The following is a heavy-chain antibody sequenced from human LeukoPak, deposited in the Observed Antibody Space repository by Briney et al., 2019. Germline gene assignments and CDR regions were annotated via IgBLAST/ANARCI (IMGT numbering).Heavy chain of an antibody. CDR2: INPNSGGT. CDR3: ARDDSSGWPDYYYGMDV. V-gene: IGHV1-2*02. Sequence: ASVKVSCKASGYTFTGYYMHWVRQAPGQGLEWMGWINPNSGGTNYAQKFQGRVTMTRDTSISTAYMELSRLRSDDTAVYYCARDDSSGWPDYYYGMDVWGQGTTVTVSS. CDR1: GYTFTGYY. J-gene: IGHJ6*02. D-gene: IGHD6-19*01.